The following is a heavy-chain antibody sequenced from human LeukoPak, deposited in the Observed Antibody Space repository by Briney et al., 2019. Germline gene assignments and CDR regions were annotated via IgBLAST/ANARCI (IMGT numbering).Heavy chain of an antibody. CDR2: IYYSGST. J-gene: IGHJ6*04. CDR1: GDSISSYY. D-gene: IGHD6-13*01. CDR3: ARVWAAAAGEVDV. V-gene: IGHV4-39*07. Sequence: SETLSLTCTVSGDSISSYYWSWIRQPPGKGLEWIGSIYYSGSTYYNPSLKSRVTISVDTSKNQFSLKLSSVTAADTAVYYCARVWAAAAGEVDVWGKGTTVTVSS.